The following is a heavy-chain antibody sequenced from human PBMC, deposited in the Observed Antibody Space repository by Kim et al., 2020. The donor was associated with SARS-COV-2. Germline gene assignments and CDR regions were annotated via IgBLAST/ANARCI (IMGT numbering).Heavy chain of an antibody. CDR3: ARQYSGSYFNWFDP. J-gene: IGHJ5*02. Sequence: GGSLRLSCAASGFTFSSYAMHWVRQAPGKGLEWVAVISYDGTNKYYADPVKGRFTISRDNSKNTLYLQMNSLRAEDTAVYYCARQYSGSYFNWFDPWGQGTLVTVS. CDR1: GFTFSSYA. V-gene: IGHV3-30-3*01. CDR2: ISYDGTNK. D-gene: IGHD1-26*01.